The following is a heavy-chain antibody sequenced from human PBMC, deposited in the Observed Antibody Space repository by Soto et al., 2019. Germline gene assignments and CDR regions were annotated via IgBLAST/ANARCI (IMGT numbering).Heavy chain of an antibody. Sequence: SETLSLTCAVSGGSITHDNWWNWARQPPGKGLEWIGEISHSGATNYNPSLKSRVTISVDMSKNRLSLKLTSVTAADTAVYYCAKDHTGADAFDIWGQGIMVTVSS. V-gene: IGHV4-4*02. CDR1: GGSITHDNW. CDR2: ISHSGAT. J-gene: IGHJ3*02. CDR3: AKDHTGADAFDI. D-gene: IGHD7-27*01.